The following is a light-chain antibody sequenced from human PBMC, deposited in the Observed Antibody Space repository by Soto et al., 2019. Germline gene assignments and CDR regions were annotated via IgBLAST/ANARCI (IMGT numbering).Light chain of an antibody. J-gene: IGLJ1*01. CDR2: STN. CDR3: VLYLGYNYV. V-gene: IGLV8-61*01. CDR1: SGSVSTSYY. Sequence: QAVVTQEPSFSVSPGVTVTLTCGLSSGSVSTSYYPSWYQQTPGQAPRTLVYSTNTRSSGVRDRFSGSILGNKAALTITGAQADDESDYYCVLYLGYNYVFVTGTKLTVL.